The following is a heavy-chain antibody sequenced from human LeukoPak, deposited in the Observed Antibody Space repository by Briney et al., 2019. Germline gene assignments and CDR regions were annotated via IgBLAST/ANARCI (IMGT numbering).Heavy chain of an antibody. D-gene: IGHD4-11*01. CDR1: GGSISSGGYY. J-gene: IGHJ5*02. V-gene: IGHV4-30-4*08. CDR2: IYYSGST. Sequence: PSQTLSLTCTVSGGSISSGGYYWSWIRQPPGKGLEWIGYIYYSGSTYYNPSLKSRVTISVDTSKNQFSLKLSSVTAADTAVYYCARGYSNPRWFDPWGQGTLVTVSS. CDR3: ARGYSNPRWFDP.